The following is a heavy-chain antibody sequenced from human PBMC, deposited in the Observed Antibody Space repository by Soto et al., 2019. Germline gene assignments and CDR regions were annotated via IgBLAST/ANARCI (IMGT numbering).Heavy chain of an antibody. Sequence: PGGSLRLSCAASGFTFSSCAMNWVRQAPGKGLEWVSYISSSGSTIYYADAVRGRFTIARDDAKNSLYLQMSSLRAEDMAVYYCARGDARGYYYYGMDVWGQGTTVTVS. CDR1: GFTFSSCA. CDR2: ISSSGSTI. V-gene: IGHV3-48*03. D-gene: IGHD3-16*01. J-gene: IGHJ6*02. CDR3: ARGDARGYYYYGMDV.